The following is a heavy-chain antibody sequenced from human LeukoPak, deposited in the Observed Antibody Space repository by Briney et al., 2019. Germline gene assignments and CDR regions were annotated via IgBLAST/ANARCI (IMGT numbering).Heavy chain of an antibody. J-gene: IGHJ6*03. V-gene: IGHV4-34*01. CDR2: INHSGGT. CDR3: ARGRGRGYDFWSGYLNYYYYMGV. Sequence: SETLSLTCAVYGGSFSGYYWSWIRQPPGKGLEWIGEINHSGGTNYNPSLKSRVTISVDTSKNQFSLKLSSVTAADTAVYYCARGRGRGYDFWSGYLNYYYYMGVWGKGTTVTVSS. CDR1: GGSFSGYY. D-gene: IGHD3-3*01.